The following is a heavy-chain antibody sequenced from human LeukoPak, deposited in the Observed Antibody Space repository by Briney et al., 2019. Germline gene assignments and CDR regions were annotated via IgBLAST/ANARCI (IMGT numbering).Heavy chain of an antibody. Sequence: ASVKVSCKASGYTFTTYDISWVRQAPGQGLEWMGWMNPNSGNTDLVQKFQGRVTVTRDTSISTAYMELSRLRSDDTAVYYCAREAYDSGNFRTDYYYMDVWGIGTTVTVSS. CDR1: GYTFTTYD. CDR3: AREAYDSGNFRTDYYYMDV. D-gene: IGHD3-10*01. J-gene: IGHJ6*03. CDR2: MNPNSGNT. V-gene: IGHV1-2*02.